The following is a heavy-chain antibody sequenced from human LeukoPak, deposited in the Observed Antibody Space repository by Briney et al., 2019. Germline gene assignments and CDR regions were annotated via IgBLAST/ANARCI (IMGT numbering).Heavy chain of an antibody. J-gene: IGHJ4*02. D-gene: IGHD5-24*01. CDR3: ARRVRWLQLSPPDY. Sequence: SETLSFTCAVYGGSFSGYYWSWIRQPPGKGLEWIGEINHSGSTNYNPSLKSRVTISVDTSKNQFSLKLSSVTAADTAVYYCARRVRWLQLSPPDYWGQGTLVTVSS. V-gene: IGHV4-34*01. CDR1: GGSFSGYY. CDR2: INHSGST.